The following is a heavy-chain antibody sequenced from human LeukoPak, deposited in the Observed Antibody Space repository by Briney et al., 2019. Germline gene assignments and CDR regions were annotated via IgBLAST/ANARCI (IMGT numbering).Heavy chain of an antibody. D-gene: IGHD3-10*01. V-gene: IGHV3-48*02. Sequence: GGSLRLSCAASGFTFSDYAMNWVRQAPGKGLEWVSYITSSSGTIYYADSVKGRFTISRDNAENSLYLQMNSLRDEDTAVYYCARGAGVTDYWGQGTLVTVSS. J-gene: IGHJ4*02. CDR2: ITSSSGTI. CDR1: GFTFSDYA. CDR3: ARGAGVTDY.